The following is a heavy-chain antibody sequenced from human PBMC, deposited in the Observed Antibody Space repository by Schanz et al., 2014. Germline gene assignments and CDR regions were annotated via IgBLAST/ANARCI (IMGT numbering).Heavy chain of an antibody. Sequence: QVQLVQSGAEVKKPGASVKVSCKASRSTFSSYTISWVRQARGQGLEWVGRFIPILDVGNYAQQFQGRVTMTIDPYTSTAYMELSSLRSEDTAVYYCARGYGDSPTDFWGQGTLVTVSS. D-gene: IGHD4-17*01. CDR2: FIPILDVG. J-gene: IGHJ4*02. CDR1: RSTFSSYT. V-gene: IGHV1-69*04. CDR3: ARGYGDSPTDF.